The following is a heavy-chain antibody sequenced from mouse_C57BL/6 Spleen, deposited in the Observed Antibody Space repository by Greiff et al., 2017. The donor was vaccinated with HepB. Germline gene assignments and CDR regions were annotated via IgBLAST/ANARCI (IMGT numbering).Heavy chain of an antibody. CDR3: ARQRLLLRSVFDY. CDR1: GFTFSSYG. J-gene: IGHJ2*01. V-gene: IGHV5-6*01. CDR2: ISSGGSYT. Sequence: EVKVVESGGDLVKPGGSLKLSCAASGFTFSSYGMSWVRQTPDKRLEWVATISSGGSYTYYPDSVKGRFTISRDNAKNTLYLQMSSLKSEDTAMYYCARQRLLLRSVFDYWGQGTTLTVSS. D-gene: IGHD1-1*01.